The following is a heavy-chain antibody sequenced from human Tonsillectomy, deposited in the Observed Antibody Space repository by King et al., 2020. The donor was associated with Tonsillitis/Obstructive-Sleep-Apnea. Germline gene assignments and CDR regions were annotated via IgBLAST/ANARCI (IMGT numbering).Heavy chain of an antibody. V-gene: IGHV3-23*04. J-gene: IGHJ6*03. CDR3: AKGYRAGSPAYYFYYMDV. CDR1: GFTFSNYA. CDR2: ISSSGSTT. Sequence: VQLVESGGDLVQPGGSLRLSCAASGFTFSNYAMGWVRQAPGKGLEWVSSISSSGSTTYYADFVKGRFTISRDNSKNTLNLQIISLRAEDTAFYYCAKGYRAGSPAYYFYYMDVWGKGTTVTVSS. D-gene: IGHD3-16*02.